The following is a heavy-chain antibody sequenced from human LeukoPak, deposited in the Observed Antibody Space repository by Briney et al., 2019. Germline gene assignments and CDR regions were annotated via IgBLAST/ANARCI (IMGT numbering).Heavy chain of an antibody. D-gene: IGHD6-13*01. CDR2: IYHSGST. Sequence: PSETLSLTCTVSGYSISSGYYWGWIRQPPGKGLEWIGSIYHSGSTYYNPSLKSRVTISVDTSKNQFSLKLSSVPAADTAVYYCARDRGYSSSPDYWGQGTLVTVSS. V-gene: IGHV4-38-2*02. CDR1: GYSISSGYY. CDR3: ARDRGYSSSPDY. J-gene: IGHJ4*02.